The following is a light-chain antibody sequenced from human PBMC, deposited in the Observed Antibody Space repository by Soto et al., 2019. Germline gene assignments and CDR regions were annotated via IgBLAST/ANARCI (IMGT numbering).Light chain of an antibody. V-gene: IGKV3-15*01. CDR3: QQYNNWPLT. CDR1: QSVTSN. CDR2: VAS. J-gene: IGKJ1*01. Sequence: EIVMTQSPATLSVSPGERAILSCRASQSVTSNLAWYQQQHGQPPRLLIYVASTRATGIPARFSGSGSGTEFTLTISSRQSEDFAVYYCQQYNNWPLTFGQGTKVEIK.